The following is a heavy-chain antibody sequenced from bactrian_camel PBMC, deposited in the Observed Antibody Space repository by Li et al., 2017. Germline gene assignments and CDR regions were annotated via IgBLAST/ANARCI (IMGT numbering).Heavy chain of an antibody. D-gene: IGHD6*01. Sequence: HVQLVESGGGSVQAGGSRRLSCAGSGTTYSDNCMGWFRQSPGKEREGVAAIDFRGSRTYYADSVKGRFTISLDAAKNTVYLQMNSLRPEDTAMYYCAAGTVVGGTFLLDSGLCASPYNYWGRGTQVTVS. V-gene: IGHV3S54*01. J-gene: IGHJ4*01. CDR3: AAGTVVGGTFLLDSGLCASPYNY. CDR1: GTTYSDNC. CDR2: IDFRGSRT.